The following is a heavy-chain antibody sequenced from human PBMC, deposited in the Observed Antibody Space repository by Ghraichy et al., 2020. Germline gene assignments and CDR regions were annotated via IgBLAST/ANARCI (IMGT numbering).Heavy chain of an antibody. V-gene: IGHV3-23*01. Sequence: GGSLRLSCAASGFTFSSYAMNWVRQAPGKGLEWISTIGGSGGSTYYADSVKGRFTISRDNSKNTLYLQMNSLRAEDTAVYYCAKSNKPCSGWCFDYWGQGTLVTVSS. CDR3: AKSNKPCSGWCFDY. CDR2: IGGSGGST. J-gene: IGHJ4*02. CDR1: GFTFSSYA. D-gene: IGHD6-19*01.